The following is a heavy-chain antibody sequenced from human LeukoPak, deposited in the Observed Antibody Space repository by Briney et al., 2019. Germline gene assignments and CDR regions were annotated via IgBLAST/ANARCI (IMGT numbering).Heavy chain of an antibody. CDR2: IWYDGSNK. CDR1: GFTFSSYG. CDR3: AREGPYCSGGSCHYYYYYGMDV. D-gene: IGHD2-15*01. J-gene: IGHJ6*02. V-gene: IGHV3-33*01. Sequence: GGSLRLSCAASGFTFSSYGMHWVRQAPGKGLEWVAVIWYDGSNKYYADSVKGRFTISRDNSKNTLYPQMNSLRAEDTAVYYCAREGPYCSGGSCHYYYYYGMDVWGQGTTVTVSS.